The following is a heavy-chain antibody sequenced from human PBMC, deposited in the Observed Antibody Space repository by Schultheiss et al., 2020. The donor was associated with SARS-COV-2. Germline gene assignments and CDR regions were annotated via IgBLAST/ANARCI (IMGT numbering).Heavy chain of an antibody. V-gene: IGHV4-39*01. J-gene: IGHJ6*02. Sequence: SQTLSLTCTVSGGSISSSSYYWGWIRQPPGKGLEWIGSIYYSGSTNYNPSLKSRVTISVDTSKNQFFLKLSSVTAADTAVYYCARQQQLTPPYYYYYGMDVWGQGTTVTVSS. CDR1: GGSISSSSYY. D-gene: IGHD6-13*01. CDR2: IYYSGST. CDR3: ARQQQLTPPYYYYYGMDV.